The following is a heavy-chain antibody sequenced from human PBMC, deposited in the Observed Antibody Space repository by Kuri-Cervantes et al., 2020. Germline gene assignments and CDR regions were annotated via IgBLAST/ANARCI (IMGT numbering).Heavy chain of an antibody. V-gene: IGHV1-18*01. Sequence: ASVKVSCKASGYIFTSYGISWVRQAPGQGLEWMGWISAYNGNTNYAQKLQGRVTMTTDTSTSTAYMELRSLRSDDTAVYYCASGIVVEDAFDIWGQGTMVTVSS. CDR3: ASGIVVEDAFDI. J-gene: IGHJ3*02. CDR2: ISAYNGNT. CDR1: GYIFTSYG. D-gene: IGHD3-22*01.